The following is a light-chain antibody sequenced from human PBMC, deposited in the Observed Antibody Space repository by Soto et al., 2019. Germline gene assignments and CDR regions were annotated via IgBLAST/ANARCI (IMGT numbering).Light chain of an antibody. CDR2: AAS. J-gene: IGKJ1*01. V-gene: IGKV1-39*01. CDR3: QQSYRRWT. CDR1: QSIRRK. Sequence: DIQMTQSPSSLSASVGDRVTITCRASQSIRRKLNWYQQRPGKAPKLLIYAASSLQSGVPSRFSGSGSGTDFTLTISSLQLEDFATYYCQQSYRRWTFGQGTKVEIK.